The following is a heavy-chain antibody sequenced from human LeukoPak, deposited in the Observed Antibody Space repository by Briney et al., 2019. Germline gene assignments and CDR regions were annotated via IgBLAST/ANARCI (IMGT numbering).Heavy chain of an antibody. CDR3: AREGSSGWDY. Sequence: ASVKVSCKASGYTFTSYYMYWVRQAPGQGLEWMGIINPSGGSTSYAQKFQGRVTMNRDTSTSTVYMELSSLRSEDTAVYYCAREGSSGWDYWGQGTLVTVSS. CDR2: INPSGGST. D-gene: IGHD6-19*01. V-gene: IGHV1-46*01. CDR1: GYTFTSYY. J-gene: IGHJ4*02.